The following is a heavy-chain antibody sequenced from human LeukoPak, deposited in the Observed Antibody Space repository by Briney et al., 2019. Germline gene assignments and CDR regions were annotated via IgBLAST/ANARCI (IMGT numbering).Heavy chain of an antibody. CDR1: GFTFSNYG. CDR3: ASGGYDILTASGY. Sequence: GGSLRLSCASSGFTFSNYGMHWVRRAPGKGLEWVAYIRFDGSQEYYGDSVRGRFTISRDNPNNMVYLQMNSLRAEDTAVYYCASGGYDILTASGYWGQGTLVTVSS. V-gene: IGHV3-30*02. D-gene: IGHD3-9*01. CDR2: IRFDGSQE. J-gene: IGHJ4*02.